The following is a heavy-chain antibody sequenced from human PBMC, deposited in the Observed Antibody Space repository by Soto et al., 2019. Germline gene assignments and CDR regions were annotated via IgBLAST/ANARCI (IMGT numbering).Heavy chain of an antibody. CDR2: IDTSGSST. Sequence: WGSLGVSCESSGFIFTNFWMHWVRQVPGKGLVWVSRIDTSGSSTSYADSVNGRFTISRDNAKNTVSLQMNSLRAEDTCVYYCAKDSWYFDLWRQGSMVTVSS. D-gene: IGHD6-13*01. CDR1: GFIFTNFW. J-gene: IGHJ4*02. CDR3: AKDSWYFDL. V-gene: IGHV3-74*01.